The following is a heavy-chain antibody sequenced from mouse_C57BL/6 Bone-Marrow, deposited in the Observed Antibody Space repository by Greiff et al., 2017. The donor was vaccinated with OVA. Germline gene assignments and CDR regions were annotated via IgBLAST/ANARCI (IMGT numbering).Heavy chain of an antibody. CDR2: INPGSGGT. V-gene: IGHV1-54*01. CDR1: GYAFTNYL. Sequence: VQLQQSGAELVRPGTSVKVSCKASGYAFTNYLIEWVKQRPGQGLEWIGVINPGSGGTNYNEKFKGKATLTADKSSSTAYMQLSSLTSEDSAVXFCAGYPYYYGSSPLLDVWGTGTTVTVSS. J-gene: IGHJ1*03. D-gene: IGHD1-1*01. CDR3: AGYPYYYGSSPLLDV.